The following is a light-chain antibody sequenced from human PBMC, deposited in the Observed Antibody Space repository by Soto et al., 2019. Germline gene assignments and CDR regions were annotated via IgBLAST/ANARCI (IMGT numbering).Light chain of an antibody. V-gene: IGKV1-5*01. CDR1: KSVSTS. CDR3: QQLYSHPLT. Sequence: TRSPCTPSASVEDRVTITCRASKSVSTSLAWYQQKPGKAPKLLIYAASSLETGVPSRFRGSGYGTDFSLTISNLQPEDVETYYCQQLYSHPLTSGGRAKVDI. J-gene: IGKJ4*01. CDR2: AAS.